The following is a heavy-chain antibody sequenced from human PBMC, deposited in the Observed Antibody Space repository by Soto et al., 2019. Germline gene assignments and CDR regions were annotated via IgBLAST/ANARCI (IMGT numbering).Heavy chain of an antibody. D-gene: IGHD3-10*01. CDR2: ISSSSSYT. CDR3: ARDPDVLLWFGESTGGMDV. V-gene: IGHV3-11*06. Sequence: GGSLRLSGAASGFTFSDYYMSWIRQAPGKGLEWVSYISSSSSYTNYADSVKGRFTISRDNAKNSLYLQMNSLRAEDTAVYYCARDPDVLLWFGESTGGMDVWGQGTTVTVSS. J-gene: IGHJ6*02. CDR1: GFTFSDYY.